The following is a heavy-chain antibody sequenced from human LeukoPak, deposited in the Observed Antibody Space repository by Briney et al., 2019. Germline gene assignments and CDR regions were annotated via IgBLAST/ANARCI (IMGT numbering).Heavy chain of an antibody. Sequence: GGSLRLSCAASGFSFYDYVMHWVRQAPGKGLEWVSGISWNSASIGYADSVKGRFTISRDNAKNFLYLQMNSLRVEDTALYYCAKDIRGATVTDYGMDVWGQGTTVTVSS. V-gene: IGHV3-9*01. CDR1: GFSFYDYV. CDR3: AKDIRGATVTDYGMDV. J-gene: IGHJ6*02. CDR2: ISWNSASI. D-gene: IGHD4-17*01.